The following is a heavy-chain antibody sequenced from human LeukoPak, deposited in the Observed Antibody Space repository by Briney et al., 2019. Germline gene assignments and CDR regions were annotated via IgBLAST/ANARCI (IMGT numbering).Heavy chain of an antibody. CDR3: ARKVYAASLDY. V-gene: IGHV4-34*01. D-gene: IGHD2-8*01. CDR2: INHSGST. CDR1: GFTFHTYS. J-gene: IGHJ4*02. Sequence: PGGSLRLSCAASGFTFHTYSMNWLRQAPGKGLEWIGEINHSGSTNYNPSLRSRVTISVDTSKNQFSLKLSSVTAADTAVYYCARKVYAASLDYWGQGTLVTVSS.